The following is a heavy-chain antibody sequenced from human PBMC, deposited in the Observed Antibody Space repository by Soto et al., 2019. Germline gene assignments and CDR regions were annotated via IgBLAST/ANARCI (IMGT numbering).Heavy chain of an antibody. CDR2: VYYSGST. V-gene: IGHV4-59*01. J-gene: IGHJ4*02. CDR1: GGSISSYY. D-gene: IGHD3-9*01. Sequence: SETLSLTCTVSGGSISSYYWSWIRQPPGKGLEWIGYVYYSGSTNYNPSLKSRVTISVDTSKNQFSLKLSSVTAADTAVYYCARIEEFRYFDGLLFHYGGQGPLAPVSS. CDR3: ARIEEFRYFDGLLFHY.